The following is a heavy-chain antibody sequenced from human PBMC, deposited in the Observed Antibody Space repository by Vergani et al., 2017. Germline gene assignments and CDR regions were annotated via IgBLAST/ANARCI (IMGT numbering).Heavy chain of an antibody. CDR3: ARHKEQLVPGNYYYYYYMDV. D-gene: IGHD6-13*01. J-gene: IGHJ6*03. V-gene: IGHV4-39*01. CDR2: IYYSGST. CDR1: GDSVISPDYH. Sequence: QVQLQESGPGLVKPSETLSLTCTVSGDSVISPDYHWGWIRQPPGKGLEWIGTIYYSGSTYYNPSLKSRVTISVDTSKNQFSLKLNSVTAADTAVYYCARHKEQLVPGNYYYYYYMDVWGKGTTVTVSS.